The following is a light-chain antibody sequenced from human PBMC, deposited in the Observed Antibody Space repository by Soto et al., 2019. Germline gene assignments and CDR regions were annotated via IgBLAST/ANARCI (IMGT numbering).Light chain of an antibody. Sequence: DIQMTQSPSSLSASVGDRVTITCRASQSISSYLNWYQQKPGKAPKLLIYAASSLQSGVPSRFSGSGSGTDFTLTISSLQPEDFATYYCQQSYSTLRTFGQGTRLVIK. CDR1: QSISSY. CDR3: QQSYSTLRT. CDR2: AAS. V-gene: IGKV1-39*01. J-gene: IGKJ5*01.